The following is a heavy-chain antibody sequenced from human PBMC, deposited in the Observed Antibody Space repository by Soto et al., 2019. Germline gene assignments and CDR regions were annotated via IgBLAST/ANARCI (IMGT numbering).Heavy chain of an antibody. CDR2: IWYDSSNK. Sequence: QVQLVESGGGVVQPGRSLRLSCAASGFTFSTYVIHWVRQAPGKGLEWVAVIWYDSSNKYYADSVKGRFTISRENSKNMVYPQMDSLKGEDTAVYFCARDGVGKSIDFWGQGTLVTVSS. V-gene: IGHV3-33*01. D-gene: IGHD1-26*01. CDR3: ARDGVGKSIDF. J-gene: IGHJ4*02. CDR1: GFTFSTYV.